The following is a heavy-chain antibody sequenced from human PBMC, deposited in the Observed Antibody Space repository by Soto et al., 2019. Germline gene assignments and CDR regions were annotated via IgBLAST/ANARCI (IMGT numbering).Heavy chain of an antibody. D-gene: IGHD2-8*02. CDR2: INRDGSVQ. V-gene: IGHV3-7*05. CDR1: GFTLSTFW. J-gene: IGHJ3*01. CDR3: ARDLLPRHTTYWVDAFEF. Sequence: EVQLVESGGGLVQPGGSLRLSCAASGFTLSTFWMTWVSQAPGKGLEWVANINRDGSVQNYVDSVEGRFTISRDNAKTSLYLRMDSLRAEDAAVYYCARDLLPRHTTYWVDAFEFWGPGTMVTVSS.